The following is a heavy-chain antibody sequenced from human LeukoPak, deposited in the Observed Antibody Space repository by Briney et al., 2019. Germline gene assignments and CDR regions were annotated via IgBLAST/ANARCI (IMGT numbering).Heavy chain of an antibody. D-gene: IGHD3-22*01. CDR1: GFTVRSNY. V-gene: IGHV3-53*01. J-gene: IGHJ4*02. CDR3: AGALYYNYYETRYFAY. CDR2: IYSDGSA. Sequence: GGSLRLSCTASGFTVRSNYMFWVRQAPGKGLECVSVIYSDGSAYYADSVKGRFTISRDSSMNTLFLQMNSLRAEDTAMYYCAGALYYNYYETRYFAYWGQGTPVTVST.